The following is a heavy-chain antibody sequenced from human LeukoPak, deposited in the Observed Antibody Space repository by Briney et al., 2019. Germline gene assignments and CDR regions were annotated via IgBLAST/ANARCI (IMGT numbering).Heavy chain of an antibody. V-gene: IGHV3-74*01. J-gene: IGHJ4*02. CDR3: ARDGSLPDY. CDR2: IVSDGSST. CDR1: GFTFSNYW. Sequence: GGSVRLSCAASGFTFSNYWMNWVRHTPGKGLVWVSRIVSDGSSTSYADSVKGRFTISRDNAKNTLYLQMNSLRAEDTAVYYCARDGSLPDYWGQGTLVTVSS.